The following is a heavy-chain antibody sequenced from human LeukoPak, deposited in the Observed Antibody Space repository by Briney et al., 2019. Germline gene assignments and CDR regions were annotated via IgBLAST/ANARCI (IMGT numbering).Heavy chain of an antibody. J-gene: IGHJ3*01. D-gene: IGHD2-21*01. V-gene: IGHV3-66*01. CDR2: ISGGGGT. CDR3: ARVVDSTRAFHV. CDR1: GFTVGNNF. Sequence: PGGSLRLSCAASGFTVGNNFMSWVRQAPGQGLEWVSLISGGGGTYYAASVKGRFTISRGNSENSLYLQMNSLRPGDTAAYYCARVVDSTRAFHVWGQGTLVIVSS.